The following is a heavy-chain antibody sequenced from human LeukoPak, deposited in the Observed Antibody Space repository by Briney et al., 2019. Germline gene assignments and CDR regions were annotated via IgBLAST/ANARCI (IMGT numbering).Heavy chain of an antibody. Sequence: SVKVSCKASGGTFSSYATSWVRQAPGQGLEWMGRIIPILGIANYAQKFQGRITITADKSTSTAYMELSSLRSEDTAVYYCARSKYGSGFIPPKELDYWGQGTLVTVSS. CDR1: GGTFSSYA. D-gene: IGHD3-10*01. CDR2: IIPILGIA. J-gene: IGHJ4*02. V-gene: IGHV1-69*04. CDR3: ARSKYGSGFIPPKELDY.